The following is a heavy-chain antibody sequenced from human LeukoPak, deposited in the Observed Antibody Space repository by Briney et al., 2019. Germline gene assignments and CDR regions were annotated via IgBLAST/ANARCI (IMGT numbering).Heavy chain of an antibody. CDR3: AKDTAFGSVSGSYHFDF. Sequence: SGGSLRLSCTASGFSFSSYGMHWVRQAPGKGLKWVALISYDGSNNYYSDSFKGRFTISRDNSKNTLHLQMNSLRAEDTAVYYCAKDTAFGSVSGSYHFDFWGQGTLVTVSS. J-gene: IGHJ4*02. CDR2: ISYDGSNN. CDR1: GFSFSSYG. D-gene: IGHD1-26*01. V-gene: IGHV3-30*18.